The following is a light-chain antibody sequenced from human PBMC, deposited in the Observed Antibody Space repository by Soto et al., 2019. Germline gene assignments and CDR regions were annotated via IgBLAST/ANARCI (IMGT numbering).Light chain of an antibody. CDR3: QSYDDNNVI. Sequence: LTQPLSVSESPGKTVIISCTRSSGSIAGNYVQWHQQRPGSAPTTVIYKDNQRPSGVPDRFSGAIDSSSNSASLTISGLKTEDEADYYCQSYDDNNVIFGGGTQLTVL. CDR1: SGSIAGNY. V-gene: IGLV6-57*04. CDR2: KDN. J-gene: IGLJ2*01.